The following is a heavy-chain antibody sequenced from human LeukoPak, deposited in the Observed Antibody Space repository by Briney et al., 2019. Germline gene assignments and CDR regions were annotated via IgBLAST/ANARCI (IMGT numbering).Heavy chain of an antibody. V-gene: IGHV3-7*03. Sequence: GGSPRLSCVVSGFTFSHYWMNWVRQAPGKGLEYVAYINPDGSEKNCVDSVKGRFSISRDNAQNTLFLQMNSLRAEDTALYYCARHGDFCFDNWGQGTPVTVS. CDR1: GFTFSHYW. J-gene: IGHJ4*02. CDR3: ARHGDFCFDN. CDR2: INPDGSEK. D-gene: IGHD4-17*01.